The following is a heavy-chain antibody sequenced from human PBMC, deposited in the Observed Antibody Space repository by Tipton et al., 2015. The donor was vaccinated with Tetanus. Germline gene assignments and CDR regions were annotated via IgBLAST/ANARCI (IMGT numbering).Heavy chain of an antibody. CDR1: GGSFSGYY. Sequence: TLSLTCAVYGGSFSGYYWSWIRQPPGKGLEWIGEINHGGSTNYNPSLKSRVTISVDTSKNQFSLKLSSVTAADTAVYYCASEAYPPPGWFDPWGQGTLVTVSS. D-gene: IGHD3-10*01. CDR3: ASEAYPPPGWFDP. CDR2: INHGGST. V-gene: IGHV4-34*01. J-gene: IGHJ5*02.